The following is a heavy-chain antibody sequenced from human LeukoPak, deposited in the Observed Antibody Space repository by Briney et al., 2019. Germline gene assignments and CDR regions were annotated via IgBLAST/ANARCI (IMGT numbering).Heavy chain of an antibody. V-gene: IGHV4-59*01. D-gene: IGHD2-15*01. Sequence: SETLSLTCTVSGGSISGFYWSWIRQPPGKGLEWLGYDYNSGSTNYNPSLKSRVTISVDTSKSQFSLNLTSVTAADTAVYYCARDRCSGGSCSRFDPWGQGTLVTVSS. CDR3: ARDRCSGGSCSRFDP. CDR1: GGSISGFY. CDR2: DYNSGST. J-gene: IGHJ5*02.